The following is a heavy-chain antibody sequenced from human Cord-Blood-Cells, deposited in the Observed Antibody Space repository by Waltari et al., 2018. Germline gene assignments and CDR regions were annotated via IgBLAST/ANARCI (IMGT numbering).Heavy chain of an antibody. CDR2: IKQDGSKN. D-gene: IGHD2-21*02. V-gene: IGHV3-7*04. J-gene: IGHJ3*02. CDR3: ARGVTGDAFYI. CDR1: GFTFSSYW. Sequence: EVQLVESGGGLVQPGGSLRLSCAASGFTFSSYWMSWVRQAPGKGLGWIANIKQDGSKNYYIDSGKGRFTISRNNDKNSLYLQMNRVRAEKTAVYYCARGVTGDAFYIWGQGKMVTDSS.